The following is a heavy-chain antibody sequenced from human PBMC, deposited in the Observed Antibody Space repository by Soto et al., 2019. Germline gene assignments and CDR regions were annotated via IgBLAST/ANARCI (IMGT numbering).Heavy chain of an antibody. CDR3: ARGVYYYGSGSYYTECYFDY. CDR1: GGSISSGGYS. V-gene: IGHV4-30-2*01. J-gene: IGHJ4*02. CDR2: IYHSGST. D-gene: IGHD3-10*01. Sequence: SETLSLTCAVSGGSISSGGYSWSWIRQPPGKGLEWIGYIYHSGSTYYNPSLKSRVTISVDRSKNQFSLKLSSVTAADTAVYYCARGVYYYGSGSYYTECYFDYWGQGTLVTVSS.